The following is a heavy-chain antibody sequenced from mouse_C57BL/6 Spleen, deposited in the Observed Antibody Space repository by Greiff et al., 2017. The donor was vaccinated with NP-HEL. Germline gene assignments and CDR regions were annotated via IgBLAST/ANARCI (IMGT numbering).Heavy chain of an antibody. CDR2: IYPGDGDT. V-gene: IGHV1-80*01. CDR1: GYAFSSYW. D-gene: IGHD2-4*01. Sequence: VQLQQSGAELVKPGASVKISCKASGYAFSSYWMNWVKQRPGKGLEWIGQIYPGDGDTNYNGKFKGKATLTADKSSSTAYMQLSSLTSEDSAVYFCARDDYHGNYYAMDYWGQGTSVTVSS. CDR3: ARDDYHGNYYAMDY. J-gene: IGHJ4*01.